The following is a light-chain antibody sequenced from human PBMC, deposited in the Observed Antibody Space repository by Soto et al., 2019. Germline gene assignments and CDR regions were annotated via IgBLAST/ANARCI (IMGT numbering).Light chain of an antibody. Sequence: DIQMTQSPSTLSASVGDRVTITCRASQRIHNWLAWYQQKPGKAPNLLIYKASDLESGVPSRFSGSGSGTEFTLTLSSLQPDDFATYYCQQYDSFPITFGQGTRLEIK. V-gene: IGKV1-5*03. CDR3: QQYDSFPIT. J-gene: IGKJ5*01. CDR2: KAS. CDR1: QRIHNW.